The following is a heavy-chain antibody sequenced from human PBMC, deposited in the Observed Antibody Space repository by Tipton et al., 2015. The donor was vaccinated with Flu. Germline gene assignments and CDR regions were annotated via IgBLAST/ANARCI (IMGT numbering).Heavy chain of an antibody. J-gene: IGHJ6*02. CDR2: INHSGST. V-gene: IGHV4-34*01. Sequence: TLSLTCAVYGGSFSGYYWSWIRQPPGKGLEWIGEINHSGSTNYNPSLESRVTISVDTSKNQFSLKLSSVTAADTAVYYCARWGYTKVRRYYYYGMDVWGQGTTVTVSS. CDR3: ARWGYTKVRRYYYYGMDV. D-gene: IGHD5-18*01. CDR1: GGSFSGYY.